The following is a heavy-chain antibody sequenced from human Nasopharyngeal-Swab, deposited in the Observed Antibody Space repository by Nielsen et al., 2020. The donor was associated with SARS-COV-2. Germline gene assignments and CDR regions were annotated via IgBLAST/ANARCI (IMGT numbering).Heavy chain of an antibody. V-gene: IGHV3-9*01. Sequence: GGSLRLSCAASGFTFDDYAMHWVRQAPGKGLEWVSGISWNSGSIGYADSVKGRFTISRDNAKNSLYLQMNSLRAEDTAVYYCARDPPWYSSSSPHYFDYWGQGTLVTVSS. CDR1: GFTFDDYA. CDR2: ISWNSGSI. J-gene: IGHJ4*02. CDR3: ARDPPWYSSSSPHYFDY. D-gene: IGHD6-6*01.